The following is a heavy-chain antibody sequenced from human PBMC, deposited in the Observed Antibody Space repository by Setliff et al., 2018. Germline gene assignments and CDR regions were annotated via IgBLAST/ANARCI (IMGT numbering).Heavy chain of an antibody. J-gene: IGHJ6*03. V-gene: IGHV3-30*02. CDR3: AKELWPDTRYYYMDL. D-gene: IGHD3-10*01. CDR2: IRFDGSNK. CDR1: GFTFSNHP. Sequence: PGGSLRLSCAASGFTFSNHPMHWVRQAPGKGLEWVAFIRFDGSNKYYADSVKGRFTISRDNSKNTLYLQMNSLTPEDTALYYCAKELWPDTRYYYMDLWGKGTTVTVSS.